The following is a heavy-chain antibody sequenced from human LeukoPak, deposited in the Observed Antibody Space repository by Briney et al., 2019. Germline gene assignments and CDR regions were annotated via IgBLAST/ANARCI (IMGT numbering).Heavy chain of an antibody. CDR2: ISPYTGHT. CDR3: ARGQVDPAMIIGGWFDL. J-gene: IGHJ5*02. CDR1: GHSFTSYA. Sequence: ASVRVSFTTSGHSFTSYAITWVRQAPGQGLEWMGWISPYTGHTNYAQKFWGRITMTADISTRTVNMDLTSLRSDDTAAYYCARGQVDPAMIIGGWFDLWGQGTLVTVSS. V-gene: IGHV1-18*01. D-gene: IGHD5-18*01.